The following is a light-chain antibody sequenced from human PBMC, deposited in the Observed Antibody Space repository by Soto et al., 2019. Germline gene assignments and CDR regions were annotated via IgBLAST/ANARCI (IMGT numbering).Light chain of an antibody. Sequence: QSVLTQPPSVSGAPGQRVTISCTGSSSNIGAGYDVHWYQQLPGTAPKLLIYDNRNRPSGVPDRFSGSKSGSTASLTISGLQAEDEADYYCSSYTSSSTLVFGGGTKLTVL. CDR2: DNR. CDR1: SSNIGAGYD. V-gene: IGLV1-40*01. J-gene: IGLJ2*01. CDR3: SSYTSSSTLV.